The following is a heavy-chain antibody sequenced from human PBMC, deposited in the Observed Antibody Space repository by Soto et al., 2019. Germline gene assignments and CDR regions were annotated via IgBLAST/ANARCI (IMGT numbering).Heavy chain of an antibody. CDR1: GYTFTSFY. CDR3: ARSRGYGRYYYNFDYLDV. V-gene: IGHV1-46*01. Sequence: GASVKVSCKVSGYTFTSFYMHLVRQAPGQGLEWMGVINPSSGSTTYAQKFQGRVTMTRDTSTSTVYMDLSSLRSDDTAVYYCARSRGYGRYYYNFDYLDVWGQGTTVTVSS. J-gene: IGHJ6*03. D-gene: IGHD1-26*01. CDR2: INPSSGST.